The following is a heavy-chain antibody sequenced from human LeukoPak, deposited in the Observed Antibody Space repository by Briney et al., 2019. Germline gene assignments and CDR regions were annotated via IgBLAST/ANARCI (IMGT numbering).Heavy chain of an antibody. CDR2: ISSSSSTI. Sequence: PGGSLRLSCAASGFTFSSYSMNWVRQAPGKGLEWVSYISSSSSTIYYADSVKGRFTISRDNAKNSLYLQMNSLRAEDTAVYYCASSIAAAGYWGQGTLVTVSS. V-gene: IGHV3-48*01. CDR1: GFTFSSYS. J-gene: IGHJ4*02. CDR3: ASSIAAAGY. D-gene: IGHD6-13*01.